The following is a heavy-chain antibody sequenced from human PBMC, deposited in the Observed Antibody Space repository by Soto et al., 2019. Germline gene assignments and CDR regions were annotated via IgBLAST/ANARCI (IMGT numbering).Heavy chain of an antibody. V-gene: IGHV6-1*01. CDR1: VDSVSSNSAA. CDR2: TYYRSKWYN. CDR3: AIWNIVVVYGCFDV. D-gene: IGHD2-2*01. Sequence: SETLSLTCAMSVDSVSSNSAAWNWISQSPSRGLEWLGRTYYRSKWYNDYAVSVKSRITINPDTSKNQFSLQLNSVTPEDTAVYYCAIWNIVVVYGCFDVWCQGILVTGSS. J-gene: IGHJ5*02.